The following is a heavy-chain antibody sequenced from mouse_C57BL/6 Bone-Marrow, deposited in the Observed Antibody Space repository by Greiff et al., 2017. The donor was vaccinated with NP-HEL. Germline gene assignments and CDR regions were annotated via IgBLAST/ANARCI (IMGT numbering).Heavy chain of an antibody. V-gene: IGHV5-9-1*02. CDR1: GFTFSSYA. CDR2: ISSGGDYI. J-gene: IGHJ4*01. CDR3: TRGVAHYYAMDY. D-gene: IGHD1-1*01. Sequence: LVESGEGLVKPGGSLKLSCAASGFTFSSYAMSWVRQTPEKRLEWVAYISSGGDYIYYADTVKGRFTISRDNARNTLYLQMSSLKSEDTAMYYCTRGVAHYYAMDYWGQGTSVTVSS.